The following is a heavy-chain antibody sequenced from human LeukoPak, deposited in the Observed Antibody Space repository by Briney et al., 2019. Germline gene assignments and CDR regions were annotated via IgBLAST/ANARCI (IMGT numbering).Heavy chain of an antibody. CDR1: GFTFSSYW. J-gene: IGHJ4*02. D-gene: IGHD3-10*01. CDR3: TTYGSGRKFDY. CDR2: INSDGSST. Sequence: GGSLRLSCAASGFTFSSYWMHWVRQAPGKGLVWVSRINSDGSSTSYADSVKGRFTISRDNAKNTLYLQMNSLRAEDTAVYYCTTYGSGRKFDYWGQGILVTVSS. V-gene: IGHV3-74*01.